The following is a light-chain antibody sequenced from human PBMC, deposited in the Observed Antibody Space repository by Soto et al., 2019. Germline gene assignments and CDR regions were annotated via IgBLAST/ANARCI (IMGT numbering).Light chain of an antibody. CDR1: QNIGTN. CDR2: GAS. Sequence: EVVMTQSPATLSVSPGDRATLSCRASQNIGTNVAWYQHKPGQAPRLLIYGASTRATDIPPRFSGSGSGSEFSLPVSSLQSEDFAVYYCQQYDNWPPFFTFGPGTKVDIQ. J-gene: IGKJ3*01. V-gene: IGKV3-15*01. CDR3: QQYDNWPPFFT.